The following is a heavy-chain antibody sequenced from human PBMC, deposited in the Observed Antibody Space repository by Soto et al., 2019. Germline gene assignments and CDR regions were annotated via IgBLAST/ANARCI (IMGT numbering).Heavy chain of an antibody. V-gene: IGHV4-4*02. J-gene: IGHJ4*02. CDR2: IYHSGST. CDR1: SGSIISSNW. CDR3: ARLRGIAVAGYYFDY. D-gene: IGHD6-19*01. Sequence: QVQLQESGAGQVKPSGTLSLTCAVSSGSIISSNWWSWVRQPPGKGLKWIGEIYHSGSTNYNPSLKSRVTISVVKSKNQFSLKLCSVNAPDTAVYYCARLRGIAVAGYYFDYWGQGTLVTVSS.